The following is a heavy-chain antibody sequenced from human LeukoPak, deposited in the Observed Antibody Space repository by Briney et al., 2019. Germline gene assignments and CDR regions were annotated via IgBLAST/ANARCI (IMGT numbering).Heavy chain of an antibody. D-gene: IGHD3-22*01. CDR1: GFTFSDYY. V-gene: IGHV3-11*04. J-gene: IGHJ6*02. CDR3: ARWRNYYYDSSGYYYYYYGMDV. CDR2: ISSSGSTI. Sequence: PGGSLRLSCAASGFTFSDYYMSWIRQAPGKGLEWVSYISSSGSTIYYADSVKGRFTNSRDNAKNSLYLQMNSLRAEDTAVYYCARWRNYYYDSSGYYYYYYGMDVWGQGTTVTVSS.